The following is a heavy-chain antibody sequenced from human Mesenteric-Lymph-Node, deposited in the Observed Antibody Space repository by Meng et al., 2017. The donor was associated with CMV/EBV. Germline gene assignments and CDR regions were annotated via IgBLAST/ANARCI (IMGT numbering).Heavy chain of an antibody. CDR1: GFTFSSYA. D-gene: IGHD6-6*01. CDR3: ARGHLGSIY. J-gene: IGHJ4*02. V-gene: IGHV3-23*03. Sequence: GGSLRLSCAASGFTFSSYAMSWVRQAPGKGLEWVSVIYSGGSSTYYADSVKGRFTISRDNSKNTLYLQVDSLRAEDTAVYYCARGHLGSIYWGQGTLVTVSS. CDR2: IYSGGSST.